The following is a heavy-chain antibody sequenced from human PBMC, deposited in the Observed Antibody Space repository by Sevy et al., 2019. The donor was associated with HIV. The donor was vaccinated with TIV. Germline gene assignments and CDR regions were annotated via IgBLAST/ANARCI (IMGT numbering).Heavy chain of an antibody. J-gene: IGHJ4*02. CDR2: ISISGRMI. CDR3: AREVDGVRGVFDS. Sequence: GGSLRLSCEASGFTFSDYYMNWIRQAPGKGLEWVSSISISGRMISYADSAKGRFTISRDNAKNSLYLQMNSLRADDTAVYYCAREVDGVRGVFDSWGQGTLVTVSS. D-gene: IGHD3-10*01. CDR1: GFTFSDYY. V-gene: IGHV3-11*01.